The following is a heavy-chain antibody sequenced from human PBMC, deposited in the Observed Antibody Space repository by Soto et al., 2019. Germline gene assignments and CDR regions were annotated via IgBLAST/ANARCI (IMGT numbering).Heavy chain of an antibody. Sequence: QVQLQESGPGLVKPSQILSLTCTVSGGSISSGGYYWSWIRQHPGKGLEWIGYIYYSGSTYYNPSLKSRVTISVDTSKNQFSLKLSSVTAADTAVYYCARGNPFGVVIRYSWFDPWGQGTLVTVSS. V-gene: IGHV4-31*03. CDR1: GGSISSGGYY. CDR3: ARGNPFGVVIRYSWFDP. J-gene: IGHJ5*02. CDR2: IYYSGST. D-gene: IGHD3-3*01.